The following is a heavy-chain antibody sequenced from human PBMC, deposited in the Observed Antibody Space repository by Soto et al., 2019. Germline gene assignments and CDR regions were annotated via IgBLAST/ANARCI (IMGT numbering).Heavy chain of an antibody. Sequence: PGGSLRLSCTASGFTFSGYAMSWVRQAPGKGLEWVSSISGNGGTTYCADSVKGRFTISRDNSKNTLYLQMNSLRVEDTAVYHCPKGVGPLVYYYGMDVWGQGTTVTVSS. CDR3: PKGVGPLVYYYGMDV. V-gene: IGHV3-23*01. CDR2: ISGNGGTT. CDR1: GFTFSGYA. D-gene: IGHD6-6*01. J-gene: IGHJ6*02.